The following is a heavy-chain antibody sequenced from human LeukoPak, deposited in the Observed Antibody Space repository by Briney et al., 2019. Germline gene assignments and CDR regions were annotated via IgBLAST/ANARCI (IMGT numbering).Heavy chain of an antibody. J-gene: IGHJ2*01. Sequence: SETLSLTCNVSGGSISNYYWSWIRQPPGKGLEWVGYIYYSGSTNYNPSLKSRVNISVDTSKSQFSLKLSSVTAADTAVYYCARATTKLYWYFDFLGRGTLVTVSS. V-gene: IGHV4-59*08. CDR2: IYYSGST. CDR1: GGSISNYY. CDR3: ARATTKLYWYFDF. D-gene: IGHD4-17*01.